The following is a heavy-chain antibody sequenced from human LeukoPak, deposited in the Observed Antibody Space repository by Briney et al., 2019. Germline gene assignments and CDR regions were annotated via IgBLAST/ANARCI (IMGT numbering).Heavy chain of an antibody. D-gene: IGHD3-16*02. J-gene: IGHJ3*02. CDR2: ISWNSGSI. V-gene: IGHV3-9*01. CDR3: AKGLFLRLGELSLYHDAFDI. Sequence: GRSLRPSCAASGFTFDDYAMHWVRQAPGKGLEWVSGISWNSGSIGYADSVKGRFTISRDNAKNSLYLQMNSLRAEDTALYYCAKGLFLRLGELSLYHDAFDIWGQGTMVTVSS. CDR1: GFTFDDYA.